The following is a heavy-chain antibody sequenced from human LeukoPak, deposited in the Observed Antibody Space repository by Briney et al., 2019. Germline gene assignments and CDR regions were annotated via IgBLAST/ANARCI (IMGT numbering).Heavy chain of an antibody. CDR3: ARQTAMGRSGDY. CDR2: IDPSDSET. D-gene: IGHD5-18*01. Sequence: GESLKISCKASGYSFACYWIGSVRQVPGKGLEWMGIIDPSDSETRYTPSFQGQVTISVDKSLTTAYLQWNSLKASDTAMYYCARQTAMGRSGDYWGQGTLVTVSS. CDR1: GYSFACYW. J-gene: IGHJ4*02. V-gene: IGHV5-51*01.